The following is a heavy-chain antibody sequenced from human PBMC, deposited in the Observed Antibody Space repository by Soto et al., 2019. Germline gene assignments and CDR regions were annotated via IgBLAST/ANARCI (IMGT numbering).Heavy chain of an antibody. CDR2: IDWDDDK. CDR3: ARIHGYCSSTSSSTGLFDP. V-gene: IGHV2-70*04. Sequence: SGPTLVNPTQTLTLTCTFSGFSLSTSGMRVSWIRQPPGKALEWLARIDWDDDKFYSTSLKTRLTISKDTSKNQVVLTMTNMDPFDTAAYYCARIHGYCSSTSSSTGLFDPWGQGTLVTVSS. J-gene: IGHJ5*02. D-gene: IGHD2-2*02. CDR1: GFSLSTSGMR.